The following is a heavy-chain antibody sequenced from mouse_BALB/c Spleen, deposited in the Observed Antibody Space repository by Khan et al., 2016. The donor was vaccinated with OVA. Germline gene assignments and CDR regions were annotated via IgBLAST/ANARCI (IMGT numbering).Heavy chain of an antibody. Sequence: QIQLVQSGPELKKPGETVRISCKASGYTFTTAGIQWVQQMPGKGLKWIGWINTHSGVPKYAEDFKGQFTFTLEISFNTAYLQITNLKNEDTATYYCARGGVGEYRNDVGAMEDWGQGTSVTVSS. CDR3: ARGGVGEYRNDVGAMED. CDR2: INTHSGVP. V-gene: IGHV9-4*02. D-gene: IGHD2-12*01. J-gene: IGHJ4*01. CDR1: GYTFTTAG.